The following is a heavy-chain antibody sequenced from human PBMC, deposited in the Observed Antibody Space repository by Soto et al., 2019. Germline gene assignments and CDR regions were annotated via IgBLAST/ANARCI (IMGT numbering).Heavy chain of an antibody. Sequence: QVQLQESGPGLVKPSQTLSLTCTVSGGSISSGGYYWSWIRQHPGKGLEWIGYIYYSGSTYYNPSLESRVTISVDTSKNQFSLKLSSVTAADTAVYYCARGRSSTSPYPIRYWGQGTLVTVSS. J-gene: IGHJ4*02. CDR1: GGSISSGGYY. CDR2: IYYSGST. V-gene: IGHV4-31*03. D-gene: IGHD2-2*01. CDR3: ARGRSSTSPYPIRY.